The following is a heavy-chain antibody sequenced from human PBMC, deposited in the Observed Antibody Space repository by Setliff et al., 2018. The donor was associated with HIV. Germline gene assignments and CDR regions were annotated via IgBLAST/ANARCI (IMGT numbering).Heavy chain of an antibody. CDR1: GYTVTRYS. CDR2: IDPSGGST. J-gene: IGHJ4*02. V-gene: IGHV1-46*01. D-gene: IGHD5-12*01. CDR3: ARDLDSAYDKPLDY. Sequence: GASVKVSCKASGYTVTRYSMHWVRQAPGQGLEWMGIIDPSGGSTNYAQKFRGRVTMTRDTFTSTVYMELSSLRSEDTAVYYCARDLDSAYDKPLDYWGQGTLVTVSS.